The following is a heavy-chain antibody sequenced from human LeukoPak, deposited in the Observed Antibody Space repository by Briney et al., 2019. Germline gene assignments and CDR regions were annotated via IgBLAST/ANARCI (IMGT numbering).Heavy chain of an antibody. J-gene: IGHJ4*02. CDR2: INPNTGDT. CDR3: ARARSDFWNTYYEY. D-gene: IGHD3-3*01. V-gene: IGHV1-2*02. CDR1: GYTFTGYY. Sequence: ASVKVSCKASGYTFTGYYIHWVRQAPGQGLEWRGWINPNTGDTNYAQSFQGRVTMTRDTSISTAYMELSRLRSDDTAVYYCARARSDFWNTYYEYWGQGTLVTVSS.